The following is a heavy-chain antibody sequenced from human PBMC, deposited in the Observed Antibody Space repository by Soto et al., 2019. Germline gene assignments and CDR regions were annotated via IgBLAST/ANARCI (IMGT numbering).Heavy chain of an antibody. Sequence: SETLSLTCTVSGDSVSSGDYYWTWMRQPPGKGLQWIGYVYYSGSTNYNPSLKSRVTISVDTSKNQFSLKLRSVTAGDTAVYYCERVPVDTYMIYWFDPWGQGTLVTVSS. D-gene: IGHD5-18*01. V-gene: IGHV4-61*08. CDR2: VYYSGST. J-gene: IGHJ5*02. CDR1: GDSVSSGDYY. CDR3: ERVPVDTYMIYWFDP.